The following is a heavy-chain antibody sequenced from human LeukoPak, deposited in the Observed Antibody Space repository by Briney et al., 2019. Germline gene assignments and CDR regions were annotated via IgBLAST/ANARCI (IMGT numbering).Heavy chain of an antibody. V-gene: IGHV7-4-1*02. CDR1: GYAFTKSA. CDR2: INTNTGNP. J-gene: IGHJ4*02. CDR3: SRDRNLDYSFD. Sequence: ASVKVSCKASGYAFTKSAMNWVRRAPGQGLEWMGWINTNTGNPTYARGFTGRFVFSLDTSVSTAYLQITSLKADDTAVYYCSRDRNLDYSFDWGQGTLVTVSS. D-gene: IGHD4-11*01.